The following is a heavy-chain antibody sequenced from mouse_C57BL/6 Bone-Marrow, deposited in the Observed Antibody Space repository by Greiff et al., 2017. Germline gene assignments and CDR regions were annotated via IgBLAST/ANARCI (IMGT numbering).Heavy chain of an antibody. Sequence: EVKLQESGEGLVKPGGSLKLSCAASGFTFSSYAMSWVRQTPEKRLEWVAYISSGGDYIYYADTVKGRFTISRDNARNTLYLQMSSLKSEDTAMYYCTRDSSGYRFAYWGQGTLVTVSA. D-gene: IGHD3-2*02. CDR3: TRDSSGYRFAY. V-gene: IGHV5-9-1*02. J-gene: IGHJ3*01. CDR1: GFTFSSYA. CDR2: ISSGGDYI.